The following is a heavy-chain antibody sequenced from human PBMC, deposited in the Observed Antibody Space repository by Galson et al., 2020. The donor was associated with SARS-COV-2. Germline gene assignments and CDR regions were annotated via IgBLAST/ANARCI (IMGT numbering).Heavy chain of an antibody. CDR2: ISSSGSTI. V-gene: IGHV3-11*04. J-gene: IGHJ5*02. Sequence: NSGGSLRLSCAASGFTFSDYYMSWIRQAPGKGLEWVSYISSSGSTIYYADSVKGRFTISRDNAKNSLYLQMNSLRAEDTAVYYCARDPLRITMVPEVPPPWFDPWGQGTLVTVSS. CDR1: GFTFSDYY. D-gene: IGHD3-10*01. CDR3: ARDPLRITMVPEVPPPWFDP.